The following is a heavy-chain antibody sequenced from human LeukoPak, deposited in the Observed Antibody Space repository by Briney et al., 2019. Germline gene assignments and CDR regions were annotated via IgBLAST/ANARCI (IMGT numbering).Heavy chain of an antibody. Sequence: PGGSLTLSCAASGVAVIDGWMSWVRQAPGKGLEWIGRIKSKAYGGTTDYAASVKGRYTISRDDSKNTLYLQMTSLEIEDTAVYYCITEPNSYCSLTRCDRPKWGQGTLVTVSS. CDR1: GVAVIDGW. V-gene: IGHV3-15*01. D-gene: IGHD2-21*01. CDR3: ITEPNSYCSLTRCDRPK. CDR2: IKSKAYGGTT. J-gene: IGHJ4*02.